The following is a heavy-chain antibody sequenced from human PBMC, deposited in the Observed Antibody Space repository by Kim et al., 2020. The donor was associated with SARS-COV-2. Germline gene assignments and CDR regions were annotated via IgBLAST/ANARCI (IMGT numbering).Heavy chain of an antibody. CDR3: ARGGYSSSDDFDY. V-gene: IGHV4-34*01. Sequence: PSLKNRVTIAVDTSKNPFSLKLSSVTAADTAVYYCARGGYSSSDDFDYWGQGTLVTVSS. D-gene: IGHD6-13*01. J-gene: IGHJ4*02.